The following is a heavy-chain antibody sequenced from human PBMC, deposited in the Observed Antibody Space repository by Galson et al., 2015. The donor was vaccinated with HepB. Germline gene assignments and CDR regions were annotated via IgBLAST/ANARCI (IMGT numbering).Heavy chain of an antibody. J-gene: IGHJ6*02. D-gene: IGHD2-15*01. V-gene: IGHV3-48*01. CDR1: GFTFSSYS. CDR2: ISSSSSTI. CDR3: ARHSDAIVVVVAATQLDV. Sequence: SLRLSCAASGFTFSSYSMNWVRQAPGKGLEWVSYISSSSSTIYYADSVKGRFTISRDNAKNSLYLQMNSLRAEDTAVYYCARHSDAIVVVVAATQLDVWGQGTTVTVSS.